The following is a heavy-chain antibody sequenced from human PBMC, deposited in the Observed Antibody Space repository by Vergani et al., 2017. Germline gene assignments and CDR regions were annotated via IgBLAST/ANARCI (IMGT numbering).Heavy chain of an antibody. D-gene: IGHD3-22*01. Sequence: QMQLVQSGPEVKKPGTSVKVSCKASGFTFTSSAVQWVRQARGQRLEWIGWIVVGSGNTNYAQKFQERVTITRDMSTSTAYMELSSLRSEDTAVYYCAADQRSGYYHSYYYYYMDVWGKGTTVTVSS. CDR1: GFTFTSSA. V-gene: IGHV1-58*01. CDR2: IVVGSGNT. J-gene: IGHJ6*03. CDR3: AADQRSGYYHSYYYYYMDV.